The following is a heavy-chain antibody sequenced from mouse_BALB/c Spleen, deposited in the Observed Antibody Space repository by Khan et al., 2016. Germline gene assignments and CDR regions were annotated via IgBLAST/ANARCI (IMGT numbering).Heavy chain of an antibody. Sequence: QVQLQQSGAELARPGASVKLSCKASGYTFTTYWMQWVKQRPGQGLEWIGAIYPGDGDTRYTQKFKGKATLTADKSSSTAYMQLNSLASEDSAVCYCARGNSYYDYDYWGQGTTLTVSS. CDR2: IYPGDGDT. V-gene: IGHV1-87*01. CDR1: GYTFTTYW. D-gene: IGHD2-4*01. CDR3: ARGNSYYDYDY. J-gene: IGHJ2*01.